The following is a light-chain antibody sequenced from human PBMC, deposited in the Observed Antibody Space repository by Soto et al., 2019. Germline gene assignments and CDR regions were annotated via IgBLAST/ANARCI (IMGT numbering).Light chain of an antibody. Sequence: QSVLTQPPSVSGGPGQRVTISCTGSRSNIGAGYDVHWYQQLPGTAPKLLIYGNSNRPSGVPDRFSGSKSGTSASLAITGLQAEDEADYYCQSYDSSLSGSYVFGTGTKVTVL. J-gene: IGLJ1*01. CDR3: QSYDSSLSGSYV. V-gene: IGLV1-40*01. CDR1: RSNIGAGYD. CDR2: GNS.